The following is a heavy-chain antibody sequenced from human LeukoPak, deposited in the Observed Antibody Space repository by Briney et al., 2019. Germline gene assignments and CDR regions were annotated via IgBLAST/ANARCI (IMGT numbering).Heavy chain of an antibody. CDR1: GGTFSSYA. CDR3: ARHDYSNYPSPDY. CDR2: IIPIFGTA. D-gene: IGHD4-11*01. Sequence: SVKVSCKASGGTFSSYAISWVRQAPGQGLEWMGGIIPIFGTANYAQKFQGRVTITADESTSTAYMELSSLRSEDTAVYYCARHDYSNYPSPDYWGQGTLVTVSS. J-gene: IGHJ4*02. V-gene: IGHV1-69*13.